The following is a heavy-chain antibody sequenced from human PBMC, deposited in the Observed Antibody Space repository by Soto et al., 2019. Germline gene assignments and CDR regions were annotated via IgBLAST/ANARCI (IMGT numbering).Heavy chain of an antibody. CDR2: ISAYNGNT. V-gene: IGHV1-18*01. CDR1: GYTFTSYG. CDR3: ARDLAVGLVDY. Sequence: QVQLVQSGAEVKKPGASVKVSCKASGYTFTSYGISWVRQAPGQGLEWMGWISAYNGNTNYAQKLQGRVTMTTDTSTSKGYMELRSLGSYVTAVYYCARDLAVGLVDYWCQGTLVTVSS. D-gene: IGHD6-19*01. J-gene: IGHJ4*02.